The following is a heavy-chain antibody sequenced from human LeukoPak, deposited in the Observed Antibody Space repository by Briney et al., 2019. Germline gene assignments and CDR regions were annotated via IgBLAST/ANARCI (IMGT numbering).Heavy chain of an antibody. Sequence: PGTSLRLSCAASGFTFSSYSKNWVRQAPGKGLEWVSYISSSSSTIYYADSVKGRFTISRDNAKNSLYLQMNSLRAEDTAVYYCARPYCSSTSCFYYFDYWGQGTLVTVSS. CDR3: ARPYCSSTSCFYYFDY. D-gene: IGHD2-2*01. V-gene: IGHV3-48*04. J-gene: IGHJ4*02. CDR1: GFTFSSYS. CDR2: ISSSSSTI.